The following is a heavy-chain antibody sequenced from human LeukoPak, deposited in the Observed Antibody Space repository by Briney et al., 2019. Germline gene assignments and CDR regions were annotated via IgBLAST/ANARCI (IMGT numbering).Heavy chain of an antibody. CDR2: INPNSGGT. D-gene: IGHD6-13*01. CDR3: AVPVIAARLMDV. CDR1: GYTFTGYY. J-gene: IGHJ6*01. V-gene: IGHV1-2*02. Sequence: RASVKVSFTASGYTFTGYYMHWVRQAPGQGLEWMGWINPNSGGTNYAQKFQGRVTMTRDTSISTAYMELSRLRSDDTAVYYCAVPVIAARLMDVWGQGTTVTVSS.